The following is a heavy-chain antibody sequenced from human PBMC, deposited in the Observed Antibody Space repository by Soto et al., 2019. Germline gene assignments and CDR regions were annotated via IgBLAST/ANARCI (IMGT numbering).Heavy chain of an antibody. V-gene: IGHV3-30*03. J-gene: IGHJ4*02. CDR2: ISYDGSNK. Sequence: QVQLVESGGGVVQPGRSLRLSCAASGFTFSSYGMHWVRQAPGKGLEWVAVISYDGSNKYYADSVKGRFTISRDNSKNTLYLQMNSLRAEDTAVYYRCTGPMILGRFDYWGQGTLVTVSS. CDR3: CTGPMILGRFDY. D-gene: IGHD3-22*01. CDR1: GFTFSSYG.